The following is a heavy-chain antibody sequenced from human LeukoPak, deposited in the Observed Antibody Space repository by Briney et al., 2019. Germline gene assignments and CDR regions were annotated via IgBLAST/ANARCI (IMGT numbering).Heavy chain of an antibody. V-gene: IGHV4-59*05. J-gene: IGHJ4*02. D-gene: IGHD1-14*01. Sequence: SETLSLTCTVSGGSISSSYWSWIRQPPGKGLEWIGSIYNSGSTYYNPSLKSRVTISVDTSKNQFALKLSSVTAADTAVYYCARDRSSYFDYWGQGTLVTVSS. CDR3: ARDRSSYFDY. CDR1: GGSISSSY. CDR2: IYNSGST.